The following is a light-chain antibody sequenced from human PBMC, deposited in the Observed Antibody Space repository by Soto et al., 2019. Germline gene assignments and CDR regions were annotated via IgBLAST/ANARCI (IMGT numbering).Light chain of an antibody. Sequence: QSALTQPASVSGSPGQSITISCTGTSSDVGGYNLVSWYQQHPGKAPKLMIYEVSKRPSGVSNRFSGSKSGNTDSLTISGLQAEDEADYYCCSYAGSSTFVYVFGTGTKLTVL. CDR1: SSDVGGYNL. CDR2: EVS. J-gene: IGLJ1*01. V-gene: IGLV2-23*02. CDR3: CSYAGSSTFVYV.